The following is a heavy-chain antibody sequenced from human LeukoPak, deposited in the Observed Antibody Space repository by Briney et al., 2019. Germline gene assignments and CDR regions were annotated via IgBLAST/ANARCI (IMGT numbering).Heavy chain of an antibody. CDR2: IKHDGSEK. V-gene: IGHV3-7*01. D-gene: IGHD2-15*01. J-gene: IGHJ4*02. CDR1: GFTFSSYS. Sequence: PGGSLRLSCAASGFTFSSYSMNWVRQAPGKGLEWVATIKHDGSEKYYVDSVRGRFTITKDNAKNSVFLQMNSLRAEDTAIYFCARDYRWDLLRYFDYWGQGTLVTVSS. CDR3: ARDYRWDLLRYFDY.